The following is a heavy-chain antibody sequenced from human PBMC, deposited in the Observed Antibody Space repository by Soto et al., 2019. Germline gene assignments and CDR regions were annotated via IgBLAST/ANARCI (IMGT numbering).Heavy chain of an antibody. CDR1: GGSIGSYH. D-gene: IGHD4-17*01. CDR2: VYYTGTT. V-gene: IGHV4-59*01. J-gene: IGHJ4*02. CDR3: ARDTVLTGMFDF. Sequence: SATLSLTCTVPGGSIGSYHWSWVRQPPGKGLEWIASVYYTGTTNYNPSLGSRVTISIDAPENQISLKLTSVTAADTAFYYCARDTVLTGMFDFWGQGTLVTVSS.